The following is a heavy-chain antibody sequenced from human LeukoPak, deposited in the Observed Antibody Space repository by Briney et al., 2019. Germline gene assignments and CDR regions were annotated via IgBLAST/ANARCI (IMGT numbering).Heavy chain of an antibody. J-gene: IGHJ4*02. CDR3: ARGSSPTLFDS. CDR1: GYTFTSYD. CDR2: MNPNSGNT. V-gene: IGHV1-8*03. Sequence: ASVKVSCKASGYTFTSYDINWVRQATGQGLERMGWMNPNSGNTGYAQKFQGRVTITRDTSISTAYMELSSLRSEDTAVYYCARGSSPTLFDSWGQGTLVTVSS.